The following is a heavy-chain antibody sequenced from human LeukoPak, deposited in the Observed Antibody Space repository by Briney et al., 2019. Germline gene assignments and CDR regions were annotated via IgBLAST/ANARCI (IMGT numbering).Heavy chain of an antibody. CDR3: ARGLYWGIDY. D-gene: IGHD2-15*01. CDR1: GFTFSSYS. J-gene: IGHJ4*02. Sequence: GGSLRLSCAASGFTFSSYSMNWVRQAPGKGLEWVSYISSSGTTIYYADSVKGRFTISRDNAKNSLFLQMNSLRAEDTAVYYCARGLYWGIDYWGQGTLATVSS. CDR2: ISSSGTTI. V-gene: IGHV3-48*04.